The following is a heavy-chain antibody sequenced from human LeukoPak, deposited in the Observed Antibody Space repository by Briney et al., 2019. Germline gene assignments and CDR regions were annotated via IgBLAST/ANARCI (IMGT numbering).Heavy chain of an antibody. J-gene: IGHJ4*02. V-gene: IGHV4-59*01. CDR1: GGSISSYY. Sequence: SETLSLTCTVSGGSISSYYWSWIRQPPGKGLEWIGYIYYSGSTNYNPSLKSRVTISVDTSKNQFSLKLSSVTAADTAVYYCAKVLRPYYYDSSGPQDYWGQGTLVTASS. CDR2: IYYSGST. CDR3: AKVLRPYYYDSSGPQDY. D-gene: IGHD3-22*01.